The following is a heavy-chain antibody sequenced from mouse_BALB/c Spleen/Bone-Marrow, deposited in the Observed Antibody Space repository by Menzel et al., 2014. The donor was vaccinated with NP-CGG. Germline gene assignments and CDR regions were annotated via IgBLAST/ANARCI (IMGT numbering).Heavy chain of an antibody. J-gene: IGHJ1*01. Sequence: DVKLQESGGGLVQSGGSLILSCATSGFTFTDYYMSWVRQPPGKALGWLGFIRNKAKGYTTEYGASVKGRFTISRDNSQSILYLQMNTLRAEDSATYYCARDINYDIYWYFDVWGAGTTVTVSS. D-gene: IGHD2-4*01. V-gene: IGHV7-3*02. CDR3: ARDINYDIYWYFDV. CDR2: IRNKAKGYTT. CDR1: GFTFTDYY.